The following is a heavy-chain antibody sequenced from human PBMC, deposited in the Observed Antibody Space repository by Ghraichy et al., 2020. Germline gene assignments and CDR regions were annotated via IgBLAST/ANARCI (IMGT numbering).Heavy chain of an antibody. CDR2: INHSGST. V-gene: IGHV4-34*01. CDR1: GGSFSGYY. Sequence: SETLSLTCAVYGGSFSGYYWSWIRQPPGKGLEWIGEINHSGSTNYNPSLKSRVTISVDTSKNQFSLKLSSVTAADTAVYYCARGHFNYYDSSGYSWFDPWGQGTLVTVSS. CDR3: ARGHFNYYDSSGYSWFDP. J-gene: IGHJ5*02. D-gene: IGHD3-22*01.